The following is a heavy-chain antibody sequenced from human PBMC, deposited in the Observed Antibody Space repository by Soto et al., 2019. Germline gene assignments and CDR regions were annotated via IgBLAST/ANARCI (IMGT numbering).Heavy chain of an antibody. D-gene: IGHD2-15*01. CDR1: GGTFSSYA. J-gene: IGHJ6*02. V-gene: IGHV1-69*01. Sequence: QVQLVQSGAEVKKHGSSVKVSCKASGGTFSSYAISWVRQAPGQGLEWMGGIIPIFGTANYAQKFQGRVTITADESTSTAYMELSSLRSEDTAVYYCAGSQDIVVVVAATPYGMDVWGQGTTVTVSS. CDR2: IIPIFGTA. CDR3: AGSQDIVVVVAATPYGMDV.